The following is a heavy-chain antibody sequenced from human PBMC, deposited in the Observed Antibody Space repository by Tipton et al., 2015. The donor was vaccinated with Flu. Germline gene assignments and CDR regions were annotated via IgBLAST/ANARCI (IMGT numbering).Heavy chain of an antibody. V-gene: IGHV4-39*07. J-gene: IGHJ3*02. CDR1: GASISSRSYY. Sequence: PGLVKPSETLSLTCTVSGASISSRSYYWGWIRQPPGKGLEWIGCIYSSGSTYYNPSLKSRVTISLDTSKNQFSLKLSSVTAADTAVYYCARLESRSWFGPWAFDIWGQGTMVTVSS. CDR3: ARLESRSWFGPWAFDI. D-gene: IGHD6-13*01. CDR2: IYSSGST.